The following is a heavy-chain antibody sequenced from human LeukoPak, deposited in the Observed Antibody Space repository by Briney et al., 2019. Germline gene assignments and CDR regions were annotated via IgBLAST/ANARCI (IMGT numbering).Heavy chain of an antibody. CDR1: GYTFTNYA. CDR3: AREWLSSGDSHYSH. D-gene: IGHD2-15*01. CDR2: INSGNGNT. J-gene: IGHJ4*02. Sequence: GASVKLSCKASGYTFTNYAIHWVRQAPGQRLEWMGWINSGNGNTKYSQELQGRVAINRGTSATTAYMELSSLRSDDTALYYCAREWLSSGDSHYSHWGQGTLVTVSS. V-gene: IGHV1-3*01.